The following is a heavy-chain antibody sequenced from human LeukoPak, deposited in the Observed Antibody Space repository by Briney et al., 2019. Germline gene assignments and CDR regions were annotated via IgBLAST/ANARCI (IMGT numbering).Heavy chain of an antibody. J-gene: IGHJ4*02. CDR1: GFTVSSNY. CDR3: ASLYSGSYYALDY. CDR2: IYSGGST. D-gene: IGHD1-26*01. Sequence: GGSLRLSCAASGFTVSSNYMSWVRQAPGKGLEWVSVIYSGGSTYYADSVKGRFTISRDNSKNTLYLQMNSLRAEDTAVYYCASLYSGSYYALDYWGQGTLVTVSS. V-gene: IGHV3-53*01.